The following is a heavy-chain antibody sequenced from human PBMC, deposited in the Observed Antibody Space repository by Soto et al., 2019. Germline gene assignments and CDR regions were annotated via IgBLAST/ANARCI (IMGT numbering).Heavy chain of an antibody. CDR2: IYYRGNA. D-gene: IGHD5-12*01. CDR1: DDSINSDKYY. Sequence: QLQLQESGPGLVKPSETLSLTCSVSDDSINSDKYYWGWIPQPPGKGLEWIGSIYYRGNAYYNPSLQTRVTISLDKSKSQFSLKLNSVTAADSAVYFCARLEGLATISYYFDFWGPGALVTVSS. J-gene: IGHJ4*02. CDR3: ARLEGLATISYYFDF. V-gene: IGHV4-39*01.